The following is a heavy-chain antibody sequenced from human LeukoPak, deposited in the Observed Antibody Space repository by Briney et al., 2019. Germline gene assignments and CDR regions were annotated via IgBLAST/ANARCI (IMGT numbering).Heavy chain of an antibody. J-gene: IGHJ4*02. CDR2: INPNSGGT. CDR3: ARAHSSGCEY. V-gene: IGHV1-2*02. D-gene: IGHD6-19*01. Sequence: ASVKVSCKASGNTFTSYGITWVRQAPGQGLEWMGWINPNSGGTNYAQKFQGRVTMTRDTSISTAYMELSRLRSDDTAVYYCARAHSSGCEYWGQGTLVTVSS. CDR1: GNTFTSYG.